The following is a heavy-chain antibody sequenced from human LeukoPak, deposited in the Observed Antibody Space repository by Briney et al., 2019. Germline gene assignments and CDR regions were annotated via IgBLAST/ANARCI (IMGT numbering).Heavy chain of an antibody. Sequence: GGSLRLSCAASGFTFSNNGMHWVRQAPGKGLEWVAYIRYDGSKKSYADFVRGRFTISRDNSNNTLYLQMNSLRAEDTAVYYCAKALAPYGSGSLFDYWGQGTLVTVSS. CDR1: GFTFSNNG. J-gene: IGHJ4*02. D-gene: IGHD3-10*01. CDR3: AKALAPYGSGSLFDY. V-gene: IGHV3-30*02. CDR2: IRYDGSKK.